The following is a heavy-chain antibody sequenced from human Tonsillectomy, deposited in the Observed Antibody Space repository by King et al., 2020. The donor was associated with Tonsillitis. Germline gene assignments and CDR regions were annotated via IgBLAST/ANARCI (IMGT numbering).Heavy chain of an antibody. Sequence: VQLQESGPGLVKPSETLSLTCTVSGYSISSGYYWGWIRQPPGKGLEWIGHIYHSGSTYYNPSLKSRVTISVDTSKNQFSLKLSSVTAADTAVYYCARIKGYSGYIASLDYWGQGTLVTVSS. D-gene: IGHD5-12*01. CDR2: IYHSGST. V-gene: IGHV4-38-2*02. CDR1: GYSISSGYY. J-gene: IGHJ4*02. CDR3: ARIKGYSGYIASLDY.